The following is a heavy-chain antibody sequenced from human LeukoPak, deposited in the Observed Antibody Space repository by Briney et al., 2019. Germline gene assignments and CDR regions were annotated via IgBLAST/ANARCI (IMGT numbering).Heavy chain of an antibody. CDR1: GYTFTSYG. CDR2: ISAYNGNT. J-gene: IGHJ1*01. V-gene: IGHV1-18*01. Sequence: GASVKVSCKASGYTFTSYGISWVRQAPGQGLEWMGWISAYNGNTNYAQKLQGRVTMTTDTSTSTAYMELSSLRSEDTTIYYCARGCGADCPDDEYFQHWGQGTLVTVSP. CDR3: ARGCGADCPDDEYFQH. D-gene: IGHD2-21*02.